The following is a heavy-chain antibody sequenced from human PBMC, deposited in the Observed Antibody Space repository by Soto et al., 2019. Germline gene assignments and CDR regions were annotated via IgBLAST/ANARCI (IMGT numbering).Heavy chain of an antibody. CDR3: ARGGHVVVVTAALDY. CDR1: GDTFTDYY. V-gene: IGHV1-46*01. CDR2: VNPSGGHT. Sequence: ASVKVSCKASGDTFTDYYIHWVRQAPGQGLEWMGTVNPSGGHTTYAQHFLGRVTMTRDTSTSTLYMELTSLTSDDTAVYYCARGGHVVVVTAALDYWGQGTRVTVSS. D-gene: IGHD2-21*02. J-gene: IGHJ4*02.